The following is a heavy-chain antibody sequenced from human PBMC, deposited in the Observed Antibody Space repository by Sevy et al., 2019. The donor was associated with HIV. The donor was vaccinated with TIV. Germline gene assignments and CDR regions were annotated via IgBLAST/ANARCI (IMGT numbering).Heavy chain of an antibody. V-gene: IGHV3-23*01. Sequence: GESLKISCAASGFAFYEYSMSWIRQAPGKGLGWVATLSFGCGKINYADSVKGRFTISRDNSKNSFYMQMDNLGVEDTALYYCAREGCSRPHDYWGQGTRVTVSS. D-gene: IGHD2-8*01. CDR3: AREGCSRPHDY. CDR1: GFAFYEYS. J-gene: IGHJ4*02. CDR2: LSFGCGKI.